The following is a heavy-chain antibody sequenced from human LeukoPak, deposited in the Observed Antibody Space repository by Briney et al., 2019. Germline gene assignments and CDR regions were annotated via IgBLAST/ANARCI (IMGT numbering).Heavy chain of an antibody. CDR1: GFTFDDYA. CDR2: ISGDGGST. V-gene: IGHV3-43*02. D-gene: IGHD3-3*01. Sequence: SGGSLRLSCAASGFTFDDYAMHWVRQAPGKGLEWVSLISGDGGSTYYADSVKGRFTISRDNSKNSLYLQMNSLRTEDTALYYCAKDTIVGYDFWSGYFAYWGQGTLVTVSS. J-gene: IGHJ4*02. CDR3: AKDTIVGYDFWSGYFAY.